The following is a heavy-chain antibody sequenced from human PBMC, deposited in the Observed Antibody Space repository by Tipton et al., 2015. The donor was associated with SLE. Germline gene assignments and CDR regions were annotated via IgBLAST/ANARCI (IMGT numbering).Heavy chain of an antibody. J-gene: IGHJ3*02. V-gene: IGHV4-39*07. CDR2: IYSTGTT. Sequence: GLVKPSETLSLTCTVSGDSITNLNDFWGWIRQPPGKGLEWIGSIYSTGTTYYNASLKGRVTMSIDTSTNQFSLRLASVTAADTAVYFCARHIVVVPEAFDIWGQGTMVTVSS. D-gene: IGHD2-21*01. CDR3: ARHIVVVPEAFDI. CDR1: GDSITNLNDF.